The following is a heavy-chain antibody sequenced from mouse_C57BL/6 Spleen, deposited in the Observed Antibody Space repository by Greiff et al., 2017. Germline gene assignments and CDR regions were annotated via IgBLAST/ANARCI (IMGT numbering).Heavy chain of an antibody. J-gene: IGHJ4*01. D-gene: IGHD2-5*01. Sequence: QVQLKQPGAELVKPGASVKMSCKASGYTFTSYWITWVKQRPGQGLEWIGDIYPGSGSTNYNEKFKSKATLTVDTSSSTAYMQLSSLTSEDSAVYYCAYSNSYYYAMDYWGQGTSVTVSS. CDR3: AYSNSYYYAMDY. CDR2: IYPGSGST. CDR1: GYTFTSYW. V-gene: IGHV1-55*01.